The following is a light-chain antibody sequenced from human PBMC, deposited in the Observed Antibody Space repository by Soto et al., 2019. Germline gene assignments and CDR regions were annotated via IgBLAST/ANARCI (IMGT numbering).Light chain of an antibody. J-gene: IGKJ4*01. CDR1: QSVSSSS. CDR3: QQHTNWPLT. V-gene: IGKV3D-20*02. Sequence: DIVLTQSPGTLSLSPGERATLSCRASQSVSSSSLAWYQQKPGQAPRLLIYGASNRATGIPDRFSGSGSGTDFTLTISRLEPEDFAVYYCQQHTNWPLTFGGGTKVDIK. CDR2: GAS.